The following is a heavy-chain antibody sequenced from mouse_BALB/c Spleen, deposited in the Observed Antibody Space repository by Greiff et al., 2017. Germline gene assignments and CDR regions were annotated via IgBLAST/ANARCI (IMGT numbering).Heavy chain of an antibody. Sequence: EVKLVESGGGLVKPGGSLKLSCAASGFTFSDYYMYWVRQTPEKRLEWVATISDGGSYTYYPDSVKGRFTISRDNAKNNLYLQMSSLKSEDTAMYYCARGNYGNYAYAMDYWGQGTSVTVSS. V-gene: IGHV5-4*02. CDR2: ISDGGSYT. CDR3: ARGNYGNYAYAMDY. J-gene: IGHJ4*01. CDR1: GFTFSDYY. D-gene: IGHD2-1*01.